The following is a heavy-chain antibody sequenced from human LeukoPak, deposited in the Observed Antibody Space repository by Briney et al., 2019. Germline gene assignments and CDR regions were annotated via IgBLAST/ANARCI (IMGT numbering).Heavy chain of an antibody. CDR2: ISGNGAST. J-gene: IGHJ4*02. D-gene: IGHD3-10*01. Sequence: GGSLRLSCAASGFTFSTYAMSWVRQAPGKGLEWVSIISGNGASTYYADSVKGRFTISRDNSNNTLYLHLHSLRAEDAAVYYCAKDGLWFGESQYYFDYWGQGTLVTVSS. CDR1: GFTFSTYA. CDR3: AKDGLWFGESQYYFDY. V-gene: IGHV3-23*01.